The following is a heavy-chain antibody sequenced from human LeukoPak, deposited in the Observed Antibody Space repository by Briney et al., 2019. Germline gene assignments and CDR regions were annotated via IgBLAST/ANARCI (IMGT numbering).Heavy chain of an antibody. CDR3: AKDPAYCSSTSCFGY. J-gene: IGHJ4*02. V-gene: IGHV3-23*01. D-gene: IGHD2-2*01. Sequence: GGSLRLSCAASGFTFSSYAMSWVRQAPGKGLEWVSAIGGSGGSTYYADSVKGRFTISRDNPKNTLYLQMNSLRAEDTAVYYCAKDPAYCSSTSCFGYWGRGTLVTVSS. CDR2: IGGSGGST. CDR1: GFTFSSYA.